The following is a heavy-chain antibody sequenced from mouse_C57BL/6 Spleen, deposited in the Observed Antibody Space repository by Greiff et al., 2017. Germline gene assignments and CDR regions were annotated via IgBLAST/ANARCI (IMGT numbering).Heavy chain of an antibody. CDR2: IYPRSGNT. CDR1: GYTFTSYG. V-gene: IGHV1-81*01. CDR3: ARGGDYDPVAY. Sequence: QVQLQQSGAELARPGASVKLSCKASGYTFTSYGISWVKQRTGQGLEWIGEIYPRSGNTYYNEKFKGKATLTADKSSSTAYMELRSLTSEDSAVYFCARGGDYDPVAYWGQGTLVTVSA. J-gene: IGHJ3*01. D-gene: IGHD2-4*01.